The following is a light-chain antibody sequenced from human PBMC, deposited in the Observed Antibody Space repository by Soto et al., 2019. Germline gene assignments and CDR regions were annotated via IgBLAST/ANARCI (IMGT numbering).Light chain of an antibody. CDR1: SSDIGNYNL. Sequence: SARTQPASVSGSPGQSITISCTGTSSDIGNYNLVAWYQQYPGKAPKLIIYEGFKRPSGVSDRFSGSKLGNTASLTISGLQAEDEADYYCFSYATNTTFWAFGGGTQLTVL. V-gene: IGLV2-23*01. CDR3: FSYATNTTFWA. CDR2: EGF. J-gene: IGLJ3*02.